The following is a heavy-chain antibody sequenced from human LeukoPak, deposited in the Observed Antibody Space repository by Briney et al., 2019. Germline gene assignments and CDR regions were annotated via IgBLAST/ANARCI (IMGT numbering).Heavy chain of an antibody. CDR2: IYSSGNT. J-gene: IGHJ4*02. CDR1: GGSISGYY. D-gene: IGHD7-27*01. CDR3: ARNWGSPPHFDY. Sequence: SETLSLTCTVSGGSISGYYWNWIRQPAGKGLEWIGRIYSSGNTNYNPSLKSRVTMSVDTSKNQFSLKLSSVTAADTAVYYCARNWGSPPHFDYWGQGTLVTVSS. V-gene: IGHV4-4*07.